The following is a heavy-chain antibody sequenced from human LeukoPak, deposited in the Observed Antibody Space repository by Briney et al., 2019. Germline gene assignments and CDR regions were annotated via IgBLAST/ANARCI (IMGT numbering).Heavy chain of an antibody. D-gene: IGHD6-19*01. V-gene: IGHV4-39*06. Sequence: SETLSLTCTVSGASISSSSYYSGWIRQPPGKGLEWIGSIYYSGSTYYNPSLKSRVTISVDTSKNQFPLKLSSVTAADTAVYYCAETTLPYTSGYFQNWRQGTLVAVSS. CDR1: GASISSSSYY. CDR3: AETTLPYTSGYFQN. J-gene: IGHJ4*02. CDR2: IYYSGST.